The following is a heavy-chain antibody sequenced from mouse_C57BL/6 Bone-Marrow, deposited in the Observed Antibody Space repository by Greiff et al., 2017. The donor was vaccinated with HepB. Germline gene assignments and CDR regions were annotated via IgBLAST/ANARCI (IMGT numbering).Heavy chain of an antibody. J-gene: IGHJ3*01. CDR1: GYTFTDYY. Sequence: VQLKESGPVLVKPGASVKMSCKASGYTFTDYYMNWVKQSHGKSLEWIGVINPYNGGTSYNQKFKGKATLTVDKSSSTAYMELNSLTSEDSAVYYCARWGLRRGCAYWGQGTLVTVSA. V-gene: IGHV1-19*01. CDR3: ARWGLRRGCAY. D-gene: IGHD2-4*01. CDR2: INPYNGGT.